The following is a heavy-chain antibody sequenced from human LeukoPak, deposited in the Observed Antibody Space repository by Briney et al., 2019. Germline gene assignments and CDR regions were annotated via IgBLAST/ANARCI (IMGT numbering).Heavy chain of an antibody. J-gene: IGHJ4*02. CDR3: AKFRPVTSVAGTIFHY. D-gene: IGHD6-19*01. CDR2: FSGGGGST. V-gene: IGHV3-23*01. CDR1: GFTFTSYA. Sequence: GGSLRLSCAASGFTFTSYAMSWVRQAPGKGLEWVSAFSGGGGSTYYADSVKGRFTISRDNSKNTLYLQMNTLRAEDTAVYYCAKFRPVTSVAGTIFHYWGQGTLVTVSS.